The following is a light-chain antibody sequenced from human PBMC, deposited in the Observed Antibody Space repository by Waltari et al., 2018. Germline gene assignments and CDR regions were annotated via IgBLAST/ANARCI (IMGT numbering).Light chain of an antibody. V-gene: IGLV1-40*01. Sequence: QSVLTQPPSVSGAPGQRVTISCPGSSSTIGAGSDVPWYHHLPVTAPKLLIYGNSHRPSGVPDRFSGSKSGTSASLAISGLQAEDEADYYCQSYDSSLSGVVFGGGTKLTVL. CDR1: SSTIGAGSD. CDR3: QSYDSSLSGVV. CDR2: GNS. J-gene: IGLJ2*01.